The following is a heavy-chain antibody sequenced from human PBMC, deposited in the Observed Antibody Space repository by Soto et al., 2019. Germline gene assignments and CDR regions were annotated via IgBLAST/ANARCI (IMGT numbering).Heavy chain of an antibody. CDR1: GFSLSTGGVG. Sequence: SGPTLVNPTQTLTLTCNFSGFSLSTGGVGVAWVRQPPGKALEWLTLMYWNGETRTSPSLENSLTVTKDASKNQVALTMTNTDHLERARYYCASIPPFADYNLDSWGQAIRVTASS. J-gene: IGHJ5*01. CDR3: ASIPPFADYNLDS. CDR2: MYWNGET. V-gene: IGHV2-5*01. D-gene: IGHD1-20*01.